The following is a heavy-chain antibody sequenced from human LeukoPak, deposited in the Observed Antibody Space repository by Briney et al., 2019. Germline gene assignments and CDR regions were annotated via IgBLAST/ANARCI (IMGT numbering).Heavy chain of an antibody. CDR3: ARHFYGSGSYRAYGMDV. CDR1: GGSINSYY. Sequence: SETLSLTCTVSGGSINSYYWSWIRQPPGKGLDWIGHIYSSGSTNYNPSLRSRVTISVTTSKNQFSLKVSSVTAADTAVYYCARHFYGSGSYRAYGMDVWGQGTTVTVSS. CDR2: IYSSGST. J-gene: IGHJ6*02. D-gene: IGHD3-10*01. V-gene: IGHV4-59*08.